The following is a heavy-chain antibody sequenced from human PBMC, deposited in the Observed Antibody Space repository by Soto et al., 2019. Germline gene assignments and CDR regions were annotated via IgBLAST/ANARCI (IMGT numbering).Heavy chain of an antibody. D-gene: IGHD3-3*01. CDR2: IKSKTDGGTT. Sequence: PGGSLRLSCAASGFTFSNAWMSWVRQAPGKGLGWVGRIKSKTDGGTTDYAAPVKGRFTISRDDSKNTLYLQMNSLKTEDTAVYYCTTAAYYDFWSGPTDAFDIWGQGTMVTVSS. CDR1: GFTFSNAW. CDR3: TTAAYYDFWSGPTDAFDI. J-gene: IGHJ3*02. V-gene: IGHV3-15*01.